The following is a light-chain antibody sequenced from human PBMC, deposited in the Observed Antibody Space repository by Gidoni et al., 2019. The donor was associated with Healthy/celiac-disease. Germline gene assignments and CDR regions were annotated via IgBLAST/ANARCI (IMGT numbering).Light chain of an antibody. Sequence: QSVLTQPPSVSGAPVQRVTISCTGSSSNIGAGYDVHWYQQLPGTAPKILIYGNSNRPSGVPDRFSGSKSGTSASLAITGLQAEDEADYYCQSYDSSLSGSGVFGGGTKLTVL. CDR3: QSYDSSLSGSGV. CDR2: GNS. CDR1: SSNIGAGYD. V-gene: IGLV1-40*01. J-gene: IGLJ2*01.